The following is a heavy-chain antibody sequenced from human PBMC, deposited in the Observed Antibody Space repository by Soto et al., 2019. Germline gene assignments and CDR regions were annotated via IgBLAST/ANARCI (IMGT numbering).Heavy chain of an antibody. D-gene: IGHD6-13*01. V-gene: IGHV3-9*01. J-gene: IGHJ4*02. CDR2: ISWNSGSI. Sequence: GGSLRLSCAASGFTFDDYAMHWVRQAPGKGLEWVSGISWNSGSIGYADSVKGRFTISRDNAKNSLYLQMNSLRAEDTALYYCAKVNSSSWWVYYFDYWGQGTLVTVSS. CDR3: AKVNSSSWWVYYFDY. CDR1: GFTFDDYA.